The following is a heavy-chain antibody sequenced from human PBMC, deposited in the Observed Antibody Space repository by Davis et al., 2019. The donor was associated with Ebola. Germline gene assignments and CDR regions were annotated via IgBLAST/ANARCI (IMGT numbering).Heavy chain of an antibody. D-gene: IGHD1-26*01. Sequence: SAQVSCKASGGTFSSYAPSRVRQAPGQGLEWMGGIIPIFGTANYAQKFQGRVTFTADESTSTAYMELSSLRSEDPAVYYCAKSSGSYYYYGMDVWGKGTTVTVSS. J-gene: IGHJ6*04. CDR2: IIPIFGTA. CDR1: GGTFSSYA. CDR3: AKSSGSYYYYGMDV. V-gene: IGHV1-69*13.